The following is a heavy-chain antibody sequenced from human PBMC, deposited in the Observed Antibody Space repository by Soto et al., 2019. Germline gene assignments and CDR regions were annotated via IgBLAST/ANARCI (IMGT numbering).Heavy chain of an antibody. CDR2: IIPIFGTA. D-gene: IGHD3-9*01. Sequence: SVKVSCKASGGTFSSYAISWVRQAPGQGLEWTGGIIPIFGTANYAQKFQGRVTITADRSTSTAYMELSSLRFEDTAVYYCARDGGTRLRYFDWLLTFDYWGQGTLVTVSS. CDR1: GGTFSSYA. J-gene: IGHJ4*02. V-gene: IGHV1-69*06. CDR3: ARDGGTRLRYFDWLLTFDY.